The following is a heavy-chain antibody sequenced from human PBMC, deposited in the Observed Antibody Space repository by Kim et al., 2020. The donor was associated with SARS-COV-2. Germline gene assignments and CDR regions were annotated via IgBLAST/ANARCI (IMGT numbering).Heavy chain of an antibody. Sequence: AQKFQGRVTMTRDTSTSTVYMELSSLRSEDTAVYYCARDFSGYSSGWFDYWGQGTLVTVSS. D-gene: IGHD6-19*01. V-gene: IGHV1-46*01. CDR3: ARDFSGYSSGWFDY. J-gene: IGHJ4*02.